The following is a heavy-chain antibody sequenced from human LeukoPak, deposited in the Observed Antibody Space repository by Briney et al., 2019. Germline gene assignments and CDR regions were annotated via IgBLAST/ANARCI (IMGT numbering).Heavy chain of an antibody. CDR2: IYYSGST. D-gene: IGHD3-3*01. Sequence: SETLSLTCTVSGGSISSYYWSWIRQPPGKGLEWIGYIYYSGSTNYNPSPKSRVTISVDTSKNQFSLKLSSVTAADTAVYYCARSHSMGDFWSGSHAFDIWGQGTMVTVSS. V-gene: IGHV4-59*01. CDR3: ARSHSMGDFWSGSHAFDI. J-gene: IGHJ3*02. CDR1: GGSISSYY.